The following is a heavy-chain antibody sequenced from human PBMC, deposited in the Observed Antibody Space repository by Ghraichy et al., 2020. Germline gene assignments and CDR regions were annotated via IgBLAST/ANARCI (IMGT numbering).Heavy chain of an antibody. J-gene: IGHJ4*02. Sequence: ASVKVSCKASGYTFTSYGISWVRQAPGQGLEWMGWISAYNGNTNYAQKLQGRVPMTTDTSTSTAYMELRSLRSDDTAVYYCAREISHYYDSSGYSDYWGQGTLVTVSS. D-gene: IGHD3-22*01. CDR3: AREISHYYDSSGYSDY. CDR2: ISAYNGNT. CDR1: GYTFTSYG. V-gene: IGHV1-18*01.